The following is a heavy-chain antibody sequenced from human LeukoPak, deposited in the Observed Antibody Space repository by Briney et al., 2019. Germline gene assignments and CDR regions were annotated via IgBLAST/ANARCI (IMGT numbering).Heavy chain of an antibody. D-gene: IGHD3-10*01. CDR2: INPNSGGI. CDR3: ARRYGSGSNDY. CDR1: GYTFTGYY. Sequence: GASVKVSCKASGYTFTGYYMHWVRQAPGQGLEWMGWINPNSGGINYAQKFQGRVTMTRDTSISTAYMELSRLRSDDTAVYYCARRYGSGSNDYWGQGTLVTVSS. J-gene: IGHJ4*02. V-gene: IGHV1-2*02.